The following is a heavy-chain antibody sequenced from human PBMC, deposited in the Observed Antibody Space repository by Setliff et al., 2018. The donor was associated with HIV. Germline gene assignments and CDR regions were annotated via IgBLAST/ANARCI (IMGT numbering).Heavy chain of an antibody. D-gene: IGHD2-2*01. CDR3: ARPRGNDYAGSGFDN. CDR2: IYPVDSET. CDR1: GYNFVDYS. Sequence: PGESLKISCQGSGYNFVDYSIAWVRQVPGKGPEWMGIIYPVDSETRYSPSFQGQVTISADKSINTAYLHWTTLKASDSAMYYCARPRGNDYAGSGFDNWGQGTLVTVSS. J-gene: IGHJ4*02. V-gene: IGHV5-51*01.